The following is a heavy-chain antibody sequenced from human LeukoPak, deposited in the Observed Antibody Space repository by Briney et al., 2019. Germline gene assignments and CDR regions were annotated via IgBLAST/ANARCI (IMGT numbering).Heavy chain of an antibody. CDR3: ASEYCSGGGCYFDY. CDR1: GYTFTSYG. J-gene: IGHJ4*02. V-gene: IGHV1-18*04. Sequence: RASVTVSCKASGYTFTSYGISWVRQAPGQGLEWMGWISAYNGNTNYAQKLQSRVTMTTDTSTSTAYMELRSLRSDDTAVYYCASEYCSGGGCYFDYWGQGTLVTVSS. D-gene: IGHD2-15*01. CDR2: ISAYNGNT.